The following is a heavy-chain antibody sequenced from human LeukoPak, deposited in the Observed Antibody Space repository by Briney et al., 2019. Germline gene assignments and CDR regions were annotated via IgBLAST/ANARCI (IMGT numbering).Heavy chain of an antibody. CDR3: AKAANEKTANVTAARSYWYFDL. Sequence: PGGSLRLSCAASGFSFNTYWMHWVRQAPGKGLVWVSRIDGGVSSTIYADSVKGRFTIFRDNSKNTLYLQMNSLRAEDSAVYYCAKAANEKTANVTAARSYWYFDLWGRGTLITVSS. V-gene: IGHV3-74*01. J-gene: IGHJ2*01. CDR2: IDGGVSST. CDR1: GFSFNTYW. D-gene: IGHD6-13*01.